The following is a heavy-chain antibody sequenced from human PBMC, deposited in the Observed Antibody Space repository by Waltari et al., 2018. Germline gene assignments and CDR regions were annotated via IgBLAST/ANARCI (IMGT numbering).Heavy chain of an antibody. J-gene: IGHJ6*03. CDR3: ARTHSSEYYYYSMDV. D-gene: IGHD6-19*01. CDR2: IFSNDEK. Sequence: QVTLKESGPVLVKPTETLTLTCTVSGFSLSNARMGVSWIRQPPGKALEWLAHIFSNDEKSYSTSLKSMLTISKDTAKCQVVLTMTTMDPVDTATYYCARTHSSEYYYYSMDVWGKGTTVTISS. V-gene: IGHV2-26*01. CDR1: GFSLSNARMG.